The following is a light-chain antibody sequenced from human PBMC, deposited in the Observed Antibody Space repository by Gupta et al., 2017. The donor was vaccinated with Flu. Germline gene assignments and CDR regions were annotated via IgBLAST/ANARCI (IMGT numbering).Light chain of an antibody. Sequence: SALTQPATEPGSAGRSITISCTGTSSDVGGYNFVSWYQQHPAKAHKLLIYEDTKRPPGVSGRFSGSKSGNTSSLTISGRSEGDEADYYCCSDASNTHYVFGGGTKVTVI. CDR2: EDT. CDR3: CSDASNTHYV. V-gene: IGLV2-23*01. CDR1: SSDVGGYNF. J-gene: IGLJ1*01.